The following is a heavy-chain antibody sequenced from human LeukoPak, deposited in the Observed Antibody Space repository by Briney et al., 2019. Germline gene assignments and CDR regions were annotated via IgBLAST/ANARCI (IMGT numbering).Heavy chain of an antibody. D-gene: IGHD3-22*01. CDR2: ISSRRSYI. J-gene: IGHJ4*02. Sequence: PGGSLRLSCSASGFTFSCFNMNWVRQAPGKGLEWGAFISSRRSYIYYADSVKSRFTISRDNAKNSLYLQMISLRAEDTAVYYCARGVGNYRYYFDSWGQGTLVTVSS. CDR3: ARGVGNYRYYFDS. CDR1: GFTFSCFN. V-gene: IGHV3-21*01.